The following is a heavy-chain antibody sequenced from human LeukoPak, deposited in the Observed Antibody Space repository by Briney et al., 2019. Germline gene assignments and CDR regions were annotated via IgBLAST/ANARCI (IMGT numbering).Heavy chain of an antibody. CDR2: IYSSGSA. D-gene: IGHD2-21*01. Sequence: PSETLSLTCTVSGNSISTYYWSWLRQPPGKGLECIGYIYSSGSAYYNPSLTSRVTISVDTSKNQFSLKLSSVTAADTAVYYCARLGASDATTDLFPAWFDPWGQGTLVTVSS. CDR3: ARLGASDATTDLFPAWFDP. V-gene: IGHV4-4*09. J-gene: IGHJ5*02. CDR1: GNSISTYY.